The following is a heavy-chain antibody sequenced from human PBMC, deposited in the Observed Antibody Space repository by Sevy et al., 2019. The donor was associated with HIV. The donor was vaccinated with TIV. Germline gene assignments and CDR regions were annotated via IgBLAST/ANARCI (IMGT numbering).Heavy chain of an antibody. CDR3: AREGSSPNAFDI. Sequence: GSLRLSCAVSGFTFSSFWMSWVRQAPGKGREWVANIKQDGSEKYYVDSVKGRFTISRDNAKNSLYLQMNSLRAEDTAVYYCAREGSSPNAFDIWGQGTMVTVSS. CDR2: IKQDGSEK. J-gene: IGHJ3*02. V-gene: IGHV3-7*01. D-gene: IGHD6-13*01. CDR1: GFTFSSFW.